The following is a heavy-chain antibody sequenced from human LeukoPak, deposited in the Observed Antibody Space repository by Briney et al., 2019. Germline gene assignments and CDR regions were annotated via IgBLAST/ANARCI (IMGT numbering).Heavy chain of an antibody. J-gene: IGHJ5*02. CDR2: ISSSSSYI. V-gene: IGHV3-21*01. Sequence: PGGSLRHSCAASGFTFSSYSMNWVRQAPGKGLEWVSSISSSSSYIYYADSVKGRFTISRDNAKNSLYLQMNSLRAEDTAVYYCARDLAWYNWFDPWGQGTLVTVSS. D-gene: IGHD2-8*02. CDR3: ARDLAWYNWFDP. CDR1: GFTFSSYS.